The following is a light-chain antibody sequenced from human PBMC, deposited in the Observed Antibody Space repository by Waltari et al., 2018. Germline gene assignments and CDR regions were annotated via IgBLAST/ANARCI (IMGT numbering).Light chain of an antibody. CDR2: STS. V-gene: IGLV7-43*01. Sequence: QTVVTQEPSLTVSPGGTVTLTCASSTGAVTSGYYPNWFQQKPGQAPRALIYSTSNTHSWTPARFSGSRLGGKAARTLSGVQPEDEAEYYCLLYYGGARVFGGGTKLTVL. CDR1: TGAVTSGYY. CDR3: LLYYGGARV. J-gene: IGLJ2*01.